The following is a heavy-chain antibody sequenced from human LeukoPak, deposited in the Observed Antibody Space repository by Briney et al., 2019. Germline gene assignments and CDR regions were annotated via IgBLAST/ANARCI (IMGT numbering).Heavy chain of an antibody. CDR3: ARVTSQNIVRGNDAFDI. J-gene: IGHJ3*02. V-gene: IGHV2-70*04. CDR2: IDWDDDK. D-gene: IGHD2/OR15-2a*01. CDR1: GFSLSTSGMR. Sequence: SGPALAKPTQTLTLTCTFSGFSLSTSGMRVGWVRQPPRKALEWLARIDWDDDKFYSTSLKTRLTISKDTSKNQVVLTKTNMDPVDTATYYCARVTSQNIVRGNDAFDIWGQGTMVTVSS.